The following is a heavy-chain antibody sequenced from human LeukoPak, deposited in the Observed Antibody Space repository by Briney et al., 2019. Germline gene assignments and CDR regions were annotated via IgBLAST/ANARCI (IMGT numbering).Heavy chain of an antibody. CDR1: GGSFSGYY. J-gene: IGHJ4*02. Sequence: SETLSLTCAVYGGSFSGYYWSWIRQPPGKGLEWIGEINHSGSTNYNPSLRSRVTISVDTSKNQFSLKLSSVTAADTAVYYCARVLVAPLACYFDYWGQGTLVTVSS. CDR2: INHSGST. V-gene: IGHV4-34*01. CDR3: ARVLVAPLACYFDY. D-gene: IGHD5-12*01.